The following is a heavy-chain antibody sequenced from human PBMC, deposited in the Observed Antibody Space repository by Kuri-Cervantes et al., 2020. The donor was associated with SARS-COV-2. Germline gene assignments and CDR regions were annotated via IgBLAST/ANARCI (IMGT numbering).Heavy chain of an antibody. CDR3: AKVGLAQNDFWSGYYTG. CDR2: VYSSDART. D-gene: IGHD3-3*01. Sequence: GESLKISCAASGFSFSNYAMSWVRQAPGRGLEWVAVVYSSDARTYCADSAKGRFSISRDNSKNTVYLQMNSLRVEDTAVYYCAKVGLAQNDFWSGYYTGWGQGTLVTVSS. J-gene: IGHJ4*02. CDR1: GFSFSNYA. V-gene: IGHV3-23*05.